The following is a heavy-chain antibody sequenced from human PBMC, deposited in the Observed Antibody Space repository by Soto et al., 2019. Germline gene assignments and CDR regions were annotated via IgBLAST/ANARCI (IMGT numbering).Heavy chain of an antibody. CDR1: GGTFSSYA. V-gene: IGHV1-69*06. CDR2: LIPIFATA. D-gene: IGHD2-2*01. J-gene: IGHJ5*02. Sequence: SVKVSCKASGGTFSSYAISWVRQAPGQGLEWMGGLIPIFATANYAQKFQGRVTISADKSTSTAYMELSSLRSEDAAVYYCATRQRNIVVVPTATDWFDPWGQGTLVTVSS. CDR3: ATRQRNIVVVPTATDWFDP.